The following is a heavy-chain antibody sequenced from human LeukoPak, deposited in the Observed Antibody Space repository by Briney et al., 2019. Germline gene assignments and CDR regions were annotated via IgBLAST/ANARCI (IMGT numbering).Heavy chain of an antibody. D-gene: IGHD1-1*01. Sequence: PGGSLRLSCAASGFSFSTYWMHWVRHAPGKGLEWVSRINSDGSSTTYADSVKGRFTISRDNAKSMLYLQMNSLRAEDTAVYYCARSEYNFDYWGQGTLVTVSS. CDR3: ARSEYNFDY. J-gene: IGHJ4*02. CDR1: GFSFSTYW. V-gene: IGHV3-74*01. CDR2: INSDGSST.